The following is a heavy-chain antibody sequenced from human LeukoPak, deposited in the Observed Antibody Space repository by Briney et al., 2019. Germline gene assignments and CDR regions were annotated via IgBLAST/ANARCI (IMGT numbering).Heavy chain of an antibody. D-gene: IGHD6-19*01. CDR3: ARVTSDWYIDAFDI. Sequence: GGSLRLSCAASGFTFSSYWMHWVRQAPGKGLVWVSRINSDGSSTSYADSVKGRLTISRDNAKNTLYLQMNSLRAEDTAVYYCARVTSDWYIDAFDIWGQGTMVTVSS. CDR2: INSDGSST. V-gene: IGHV3-74*01. J-gene: IGHJ3*02. CDR1: GFTFSSYW.